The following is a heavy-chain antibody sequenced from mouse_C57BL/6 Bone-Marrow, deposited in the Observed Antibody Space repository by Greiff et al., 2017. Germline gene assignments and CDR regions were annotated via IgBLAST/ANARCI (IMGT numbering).Heavy chain of an antibody. V-gene: IGHV5-17*01. D-gene: IGHD2-12*01. CDR2: ISSGSSTI. J-gene: IGHJ4*01. Sequence: EVKLVESGGGLVKPGGSLKLSCAASGFTFSDYGMHWVRQAPEKGLEWVAYISSGSSTIYYADTVKGRFTISRDNDKNTLFLQMTSLRSEDTDMYYCARLRPRRGGGYYAMDYWGQGTSVTVSS. CDR1: GFTFSDYG. CDR3: ARLRPRRGGGYYAMDY.